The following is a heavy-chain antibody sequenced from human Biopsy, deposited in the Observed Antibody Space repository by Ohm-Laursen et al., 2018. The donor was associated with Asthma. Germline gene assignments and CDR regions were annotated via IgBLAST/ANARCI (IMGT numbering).Heavy chain of an antibody. CDR2: ISYTGST. CDR3: ARWGSFGFDY. CDR1: ADSISSNNFY. V-gene: IGHV4-39*07. D-gene: IGHD7-27*01. Sequence: TLSLTCPVSADSISSNNFYWGWIRQPPGKGLEWIATISYTGSTYYNPSLKSRVTISVDTSKNQFSLKLSSVTAADTAVYYCARWGSFGFDYWGQGTLVTVSS. J-gene: IGHJ4*02.